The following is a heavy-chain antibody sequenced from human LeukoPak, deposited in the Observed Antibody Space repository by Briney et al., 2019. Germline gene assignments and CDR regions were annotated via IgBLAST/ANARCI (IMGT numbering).Heavy chain of an antibody. Sequence: GGSLRLSCAASGFTFSDYYMSWIRQAQGKGLEWVSYISSSSSYTNYADSVKGRFTISRDNAKNSLYLQMNSLRAEDRAVYYCARGGGSYYYGSEYWGQGTLVTVSS. CDR1: GFTFSDYY. CDR3: ARGGGSYYYGSEY. J-gene: IGHJ4*02. V-gene: IGHV3-11*05. CDR2: ISSSSSYT. D-gene: IGHD3-10*01.